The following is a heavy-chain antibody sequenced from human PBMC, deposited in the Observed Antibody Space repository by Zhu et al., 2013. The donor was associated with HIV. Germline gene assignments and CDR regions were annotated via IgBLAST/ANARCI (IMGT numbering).Heavy chain of an antibody. V-gene: IGHV1-2*02. J-gene: IGHJ6*02. CDR1: GYTFTGYY. Sequence: QVQLVQSGAEVKKPGASVKVSCKASGYTFTGYYMHWVRQAPGQGLEWMGWINPNSGGTNYAQKFQGRVTMTRDTSISTAYMELSRLRSDDTAVYYCAILRITIFGVAVGEYYYGMDVWGQGTTVTVSS. CDR2: INPNSGGT. CDR3: AILRITIFGVAVGEYYYGMDV. D-gene: IGHD3-3*01.